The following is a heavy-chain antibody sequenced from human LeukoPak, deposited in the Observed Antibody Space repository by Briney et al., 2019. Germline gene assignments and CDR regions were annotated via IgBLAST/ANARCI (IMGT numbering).Heavy chain of an antibody. D-gene: IGHD3-10*01. CDR2: IYYSGST. CDR3: ARDARGPTRESLDY. CDR1: GGSISSYY. Sequence: SETLSLTCTVSGGSISSYYWSWIRQPPGKGLEWIGYIYYSGSTNYNPSLKSRVTISVDKSKSQFSLKLSSVTAADTAVYYCARDARGPTRESLDYWGQGTLVTVSS. V-gene: IGHV4-59*12. J-gene: IGHJ4*02.